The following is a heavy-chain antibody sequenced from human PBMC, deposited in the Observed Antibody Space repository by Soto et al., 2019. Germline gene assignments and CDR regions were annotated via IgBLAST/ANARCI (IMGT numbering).Heavy chain of an antibody. J-gene: IGHJ4*02. Sequence: GGSLRLSCAASGFTFSNYAMTWVRQAPGKGLEWVSGLTGGSGGTYYADSVKGRFTISRDNSKNTLYLEMNSLRAEDTAVYYCVRRLYSSGSFLLDYWGQGTLVTVSS. D-gene: IGHD3-10*01. V-gene: IGHV3-23*01. CDR3: VRRLYSSGSFLLDY. CDR2: LTGGSGGT. CDR1: GFTFSNYA.